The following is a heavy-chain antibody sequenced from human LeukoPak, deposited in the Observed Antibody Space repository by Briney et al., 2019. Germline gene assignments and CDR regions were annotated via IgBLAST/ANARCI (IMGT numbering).Heavy chain of an antibody. V-gene: IGHV4-39*01. D-gene: IGHD2-15*01. CDR2: FHNSGAT. J-gene: IGHJ5*02. CDR1: GGSISSSSYY. Sequence: SETLSLTCSVSGGSISSSSYYWVWIRQPPGKGLEWIATFHNSGATYYNPSLKSRVTISVDTSKNQFSLKLSFVTAADTAVYYCARYCSGGSCDSSNWFDPWGQGTLVTVSS. CDR3: ARYCSGGSCDSSNWFDP.